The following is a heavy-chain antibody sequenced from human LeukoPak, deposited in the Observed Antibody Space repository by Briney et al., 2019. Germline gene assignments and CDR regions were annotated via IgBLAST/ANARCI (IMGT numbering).Heavy chain of an antibody. D-gene: IGHD4-4*01. CDR2: INHSGST. V-gene: IGHV4-34*01. CDR3: ARSFYSNYFIYYYYGMDV. CDR1: GGSFSGYY. Sequence: SETLSLTCAVYGGSFSGYYWSWIRQPPGKGLEWIGEINHSGSTNYNPSLKSRVTISVDTSKNQFSLKLSSVTAADTAVYYCARSFYSNYFIYYYYGMDVWGQGTTVTVSS. J-gene: IGHJ6*02.